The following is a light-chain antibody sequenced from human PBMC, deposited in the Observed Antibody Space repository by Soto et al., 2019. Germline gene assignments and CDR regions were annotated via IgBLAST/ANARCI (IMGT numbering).Light chain of an antibody. V-gene: IGKV3-15*01. CDR2: GAS. CDR3: QQYFNWRT. Sequence: EIVMTQSPATLSVSPGERATLSCRASQSVSANLAWYQQKPGQAPRLLIYGASTRATRIPARFSGSGSGTEFTLTISSLQSEDFAVYYCQQYFNWRTFGQGTKLEIK. CDR1: QSVSAN. J-gene: IGKJ2*01.